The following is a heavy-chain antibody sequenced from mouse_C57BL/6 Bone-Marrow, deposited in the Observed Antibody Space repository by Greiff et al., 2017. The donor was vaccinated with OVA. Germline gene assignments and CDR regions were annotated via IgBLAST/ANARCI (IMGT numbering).Heavy chain of an antibody. CDR1: GFTFSSYG. D-gene: IGHD2-1*01. CDR2: ISSGGSYT. J-gene: IGHJ4*01. CDR3: ARHRGLPNAMDY. V-gene: IGHV5-6*01. Sequence: EVQGVESGGDLVKPGGSLKLSCAASGFTFSSYGMSWVRQTPGKRLEWVATISSGGSYTYYPDSVKGRFTISRDNAKNTLYLQMSSLKSEDTAMYYCARHRGLPNAMDYWGQGTSVTVSS.